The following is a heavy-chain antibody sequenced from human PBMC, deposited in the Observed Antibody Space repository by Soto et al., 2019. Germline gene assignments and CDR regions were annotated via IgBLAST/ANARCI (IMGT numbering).Heavy chain of an antibody. V-gene: IGHV3-7*04. Sequence: EVQLVESGGGLVQPGGSLRLSCAASGFIFRNYWMSWVRQAPGKGLEWVANMNQDGSEIYYVDSVKGRFTISRDNAKDSLSLQMNSLRAEDTALDYGVRAVGGSGAFWGQGALVTVSS. J-gene: IGHJ4*02. CDR3: VRAVGGSGAF. CDR2: MNQDGSEI. D-gene: IGHD3-16*01. CDR1: GFIFRNYW.